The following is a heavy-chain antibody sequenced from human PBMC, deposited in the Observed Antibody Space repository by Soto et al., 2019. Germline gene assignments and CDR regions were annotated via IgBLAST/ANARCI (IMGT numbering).Heavy chain of an antibody. Sequence: GASVKVSCKASGYTFTVYYMHWVRQAPGQRLEWMGWINPNSGGTNYAQKFQGWVTMTRDTSISTAYMELSRLRSDDTAVYYCARDKSKTRPPYYYYYYMDVWGKGTTVTVSS. J-gene: IGHJ6*03. CDR2: INPNSGGT. CDR1: GYTFTVYY. D-gene: IGHD4-4*01. V-gene: IGHV1-2*04. CDR3: ARDKSKTRPPYYYYYYMDV.